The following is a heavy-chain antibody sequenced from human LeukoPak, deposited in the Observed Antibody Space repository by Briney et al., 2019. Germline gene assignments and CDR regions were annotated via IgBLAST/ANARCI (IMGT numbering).Heavy chain of an antibody. J-gene: IGHJ4*02. Sequence: GGSLRLSCGASGFTFSSYAMHWVRQAPGKGLEWVAVISYDGSNKYYADSVKGRFTISRDNSKNTLYLQMNSLRAEDTAMYYCARDPSGWYYYDSSGHPALDYWGQGTLVTVSS. V-gene: IGHV3-30*04. D-gene: IGHD3-22*01. CDR1: GFTFSSYA. CDR3: ARDPSGWYYYDSSGHPALDY. CDR2: ISYDGSNK.